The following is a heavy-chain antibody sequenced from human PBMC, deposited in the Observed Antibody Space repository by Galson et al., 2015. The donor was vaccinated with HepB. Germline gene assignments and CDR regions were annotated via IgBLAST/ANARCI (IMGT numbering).Heavy chain of an antibody. J-gene: IGHJ5*02. CDR3: ARDGGYRSGGSCYSSRGWFDP. Sequence: SLRLSCAASGFTFSSYGMHWVRQAPGKGLEWVAVIWYDGSNKYYADSVKGRFTISRDNSKNTLYLQMNSLRAEDTAVYYCARDGGYRSGGSCYSSRGWFDPWGQGTLVTVSS. V-gene: IGHV3-33*01. CDR1: GFTFSSYG. D-gene: IGHD2-15*01. CDR2: IWYDGSNK.